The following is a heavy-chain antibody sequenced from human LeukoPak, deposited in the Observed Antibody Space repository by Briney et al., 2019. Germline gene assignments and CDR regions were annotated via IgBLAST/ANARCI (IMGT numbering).Heavy chain of an antibody. Sequence: SETLSLTCAVYGGSFNGYYCSWIRQPPGKGLEWIGEINHSGSTNYNPSLKSRVTISVDASKNQFSLKLTSVTAADTAVYYCARQEGTEDYWGQGTPVIVSS. CDR1: GGSFNGYY. CDR2: INHSGST. V-gene: IGHV4-34*01. CDR3: ARQEGTEDY. J-gene: IGHJ4*02. D-gene: IGHD2-8*02.